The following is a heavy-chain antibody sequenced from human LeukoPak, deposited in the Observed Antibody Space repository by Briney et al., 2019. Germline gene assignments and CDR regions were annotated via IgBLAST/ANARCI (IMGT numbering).Heavy chain of an antibody. V-gene: IGHV3-74*01. Sequence: GGSLRLSCAASGFTFSNYWMHWVRQAPGKGLVWVSRIHSDGSITGYADSVKGRFTISRDNAKNTQFLQMDSLRADDTAMYYCARGWFGVEFDHWGQGTLVTVSS. D-gene: IGHD3-10*01. CDR3: ARGWFGVEFDH. J-gene: IGHJ4*02. CDR1: GFTFSNYW. CDR2: IHSDGSIT.